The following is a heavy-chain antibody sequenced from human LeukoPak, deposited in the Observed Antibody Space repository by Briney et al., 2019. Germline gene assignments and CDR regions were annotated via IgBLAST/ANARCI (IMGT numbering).Heavy chain of an antibody. D-gene: IGHD2-2*02. V-gene: IGHV1-69*05. CDR1: GGTFSSYA. CDR3: ARGICSSTSCYIRGGDAFDI. Sequence: SVKVSCKASGGTFSSYAISWVRQAPGQGLEWMGGIIPIFGTANYAQKFQGRVTITTDESTSTAYMELSSLRSEDTAVYYCARGICSSTSCYIRGGDAFDIWGQGTMVTVSS. J-gene: IGHJ3*02. CDR2: IIPIFGTA.